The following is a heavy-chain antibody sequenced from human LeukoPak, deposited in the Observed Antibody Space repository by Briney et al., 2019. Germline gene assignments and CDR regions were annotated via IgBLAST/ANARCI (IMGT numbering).Heavy chain of an antibody. CDR2: IYENGGTT. Sequence: GGSLRLSCVGSGFTFRSHAMSWVRQAPEKGLEFVSGIYENGGTTYYADPVKGRFTISRDNSKNTLYLQMNSLRAEDTAVYYCARGLRYCSGGSCYGAARFFDYWGQGTLVTVSS. CDR3: ARGLRYCSGGSCYGAARFFDY. J-gene: IGHJ4*02. D-gene: IGHD2-15*01. V-gene: IGHV3-23*01. CDR1: GFTFRSHA.